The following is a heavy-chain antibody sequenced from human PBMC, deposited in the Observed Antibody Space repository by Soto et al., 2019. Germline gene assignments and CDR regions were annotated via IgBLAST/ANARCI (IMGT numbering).Heavy chain of an antibody. CDR3: ARAPTLPAARKYYFDY. V-gene: IGHV4-34*01. CDR2: INHSGST. J-gene: IGHJ4*02. D-gene: IGHD2-2*01. Sequence: QVQLQQWGAGLLKPSETLSLTCAVYGGSFSGYYWSWIRQPPGKGLEWIGEINHSGSTNYNPSLKSRVTISVDTSTNQFSLKLSSVTAADTAVYYCARAPTLPAARKYYFDYWGQGTLVTVSS. CDR1: GGSFSGYY.